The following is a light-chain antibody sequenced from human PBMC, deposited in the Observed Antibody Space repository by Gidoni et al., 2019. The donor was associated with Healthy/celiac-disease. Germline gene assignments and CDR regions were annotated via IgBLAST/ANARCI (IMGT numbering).Light chain of an antibody. J-gene: IGKJ4*01. V-gene: IGKV3-20*01. CDR2: GAS. CDR1: QSVSSSY. CDR3: QQYGGT. Sequence: ELVLTQSPGTLSLSPGERATLSCRASQSVSSSYLAWYQQKPGQAPRLLIYGASSRATGIPDRFSGSGSGTDFTLTISRLEPEDFAVYYCQQYGGTFGGGTKVEIK.